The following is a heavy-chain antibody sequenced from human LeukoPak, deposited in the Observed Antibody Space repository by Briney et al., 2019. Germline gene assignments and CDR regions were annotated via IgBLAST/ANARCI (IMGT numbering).Heavy chain of an antibody. D-gene: IGHD6-13*01. V-gene: IGHV3-21*01. CDR3: AREVIAAAGTLNWFDP. Sequence: GGSLTLSCAASGFTFSSYSMNWVRQAPGKGLEWVSSISSSSSYIYYADSVKGRFTISRDNAKNSLYLQMNSLRAEDTAVYYCAREVIAAAGTLNWFDPWGQGTLVTVSS. J-gene: IGHJ5*02. CDR1: GFTFSSYS. CDR2: ISSSSSYI.